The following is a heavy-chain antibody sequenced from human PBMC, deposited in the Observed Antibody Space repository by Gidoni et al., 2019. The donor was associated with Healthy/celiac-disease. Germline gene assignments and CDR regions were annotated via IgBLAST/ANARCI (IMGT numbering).Heavy chain of an antibody. Sequence: VQLVESGGGVVQPGRSLRLSCAASGFTFSSYGMHWVRQAPGKGLEWVAVIWYDGSNKYYADSVKGRFTISRDNSKNTLYLQMNSLRAEDTAVYYCARVEGSSWRGNIDYWGQGTLVTVSS. V-gene: IGHV3-33*01. CDR3: ARVEGSSWRGNIDY. D-gene: IGHD6-13*01. CDR2: IWYDGSNK. CDR1: GFTFSSYG. J-gene: IGHJ4*02.